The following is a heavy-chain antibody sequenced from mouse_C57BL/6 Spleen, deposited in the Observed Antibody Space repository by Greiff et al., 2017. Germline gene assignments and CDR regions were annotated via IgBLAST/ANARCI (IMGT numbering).Heavy chain of an antibody. Sequence: QVQLQQSGPELVKPGASVKISCKASGYAFSSSWMNWVKQRPGKGLEWIGRIYPGDGDTNYNGKFKGKATLTADKSSSTAYMQLSSLTSEDSAVYFCASPEVATRGAMDYWGQGTSVTVSS. CDR1: GYAFSSSW. D-gene: IGHD1-1*01. J-gene: IGHJ4*01. CDR3: ASPEVATRGAMDY. CDR2: IYPGDGDT. V-gene: IGHV1-82*01.